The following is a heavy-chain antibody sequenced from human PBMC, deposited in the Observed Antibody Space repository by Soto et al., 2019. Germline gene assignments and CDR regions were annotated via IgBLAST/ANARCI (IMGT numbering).Heavy chain of an antibody. CDR1: GFTFSSYG. Sequence: GGSLRLSCVASGFTFSSYGMHWVRQAPGKGLEWVAIISFDGSNTYYADSVKGRFTISRDNSKNTLYLQMNSLRAEDTSVYYCAKEGGLSGSYYISSSYYFDYWGQGTLVTVSS. CDR3: AKEGGLSGSYYISSSYYFDY. D-gene: IGHD1-26*01. CDR2: ISFDGSNT. J-gene: IGHJ4*02. V-gene: IGHV3-30*18.